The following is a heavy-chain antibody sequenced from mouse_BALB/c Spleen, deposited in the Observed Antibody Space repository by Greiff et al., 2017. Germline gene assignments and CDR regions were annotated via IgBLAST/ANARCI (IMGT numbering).Heavy chain of an antibody. CDR2: ISYSGST. CDR1: GDSITSGY. V-gene: IGHV3-8*02. D-gene: IGHD4-1*01. J-gene: IGHJ4*01. Sequence: EVKLMESGPSLVKPSQTLSLTCSVTGDSITSGYWNWIRKFPGNKLEYMGYISYSGSTYYNPSLKSRISITRDTSKNQYYLQLNSVTTEDTATYYCASSELGFYYAMDYWGQGTSVTVSS. CDR3: ASSELGFYYAMDY.